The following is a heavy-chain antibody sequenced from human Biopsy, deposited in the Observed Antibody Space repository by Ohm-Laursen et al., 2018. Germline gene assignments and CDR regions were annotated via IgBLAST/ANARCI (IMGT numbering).Heavy chain of an antibody. CDR3: ATKLTGYFHH. Sequence: SVKVSCNAPGGTFSNYGVNWVRQAPGQGLEWLGGNIPILGTANYAQKFQDRVTVAADTSTSTATMGLRSLRSDDTAVYYCATKLTGYFHHWGQGTLVSVSS. V-gene: IGHV1-69*06. CDR2: NIPILGTA. D-gene: IGHD3-9*01. CDR1: GGTFSNYG. J-gene: IGHJ1*01.